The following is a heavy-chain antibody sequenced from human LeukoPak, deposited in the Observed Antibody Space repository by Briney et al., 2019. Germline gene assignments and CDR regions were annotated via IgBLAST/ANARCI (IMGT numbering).Heavy chain of an antibody. CDR2: IIPIFGTA. J-gene: IGHJ4*02. Sequence: SVKVSCKASGGTFSSYAISWVRQAPGQGLEWMGGIIPIFGTANYAQKFQGRVTITADESTSTAYMELSSLRSEDTAVYFCARVFGKRTAAGPALGYWGQGSLVTVSS. V-gene: IGHV1-69*01. CDR3: ARVFGKRTAAGPALGY. D-gene: IGHD6-25*01. CDR1: GGTFSSYA.